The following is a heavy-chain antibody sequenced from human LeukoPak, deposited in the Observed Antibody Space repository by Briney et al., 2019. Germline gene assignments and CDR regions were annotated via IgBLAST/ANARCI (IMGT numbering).Heavy chain of an antibody. D-gene: IGHD4/OR15-4a*01. J-gene: IGHJ4*02. Sequence: PGGSLRLSCAASGFTFSNYWMNWVRQAPGKGLEWVANIKQDGSEKYYVDSVEGRFTVSRDNAKNSLYLQMNSLRAEDTAVYYCARDVDYANPRHDYWGQGTLVTVSS. V-gene: IGHV3-7*01. CDR2: IKQDGSEK. CDR3: ARDVDYANPRHDY. CDR1: GFTFSNYW.